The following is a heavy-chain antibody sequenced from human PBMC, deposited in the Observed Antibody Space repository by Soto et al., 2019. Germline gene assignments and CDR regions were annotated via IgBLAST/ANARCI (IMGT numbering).Heavy chain of an antibody. CDR3: ARGWYYYDSSGYYVPDSFDI. Sequence: SETLSLTCAVSGGSISSPGYYWTWIRQHPGKGLEWIGYIYYSGGTSYNPSLKSRVTISVDTSKNQFSLKLSSVTAADTAVYYCARGWYYYDSSGYYVPDSFDIWCQGTMATV. J-gene: IGHJ3*02. CDR2: IYYSGGT. D-gene: IGHD3-22*01. V-gene: IGHV4-31*11. CDR1: GGSISSPGYY.